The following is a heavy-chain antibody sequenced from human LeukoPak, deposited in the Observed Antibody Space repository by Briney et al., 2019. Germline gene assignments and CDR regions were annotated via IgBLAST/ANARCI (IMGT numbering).Heavy chain of an antibody. CDR2: IYYSGST. V-gene: IGHV4-39*01. CDR1: GGSISSSSYY. J-gene: IGHJ5*02. CDR3: ARHSGDVVVPAAMSGEDNWFDP. D-gene: IGHD2-2*01. Sequence: SETLSLPCTVSGGSISSSSYYWGWIRQPPGKGLEWFGSIYYSGSTYYNPSLKSRVAITVDTSKNQFSQKLSSVTAADTGVDYCARHSGDVVVPAAMSGEDNWFDPWGQGTLVTVSS.